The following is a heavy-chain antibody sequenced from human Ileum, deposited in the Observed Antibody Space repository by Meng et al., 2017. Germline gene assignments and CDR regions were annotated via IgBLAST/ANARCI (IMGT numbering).Heavy chain of an antibody. CDR3: ARNRGYSSSWSPFDY. V-gene: IGHV3-72*01. CDR2: TRNKANSYTT. Sequence: GGSLRLSCAASGFTFSDHYMDWVRQAPGKGLEWVGRTRNKANSYTTEYAASVKGRFTISRDDSKNSLYLQMNSLKTEDTAVYYCARNRGYSSSWSPFDYWGQGTLVTVSS. J-gene: IGHJ4*02. CDR1: GFTFSDHY. D-gene: IGHD6-13*01.